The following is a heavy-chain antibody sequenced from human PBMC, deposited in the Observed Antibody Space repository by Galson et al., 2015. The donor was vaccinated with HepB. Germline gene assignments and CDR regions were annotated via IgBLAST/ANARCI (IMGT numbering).Heavy chain of an antibody. V-gene: IGHV3-48*01. CDR1: GFTFSSYS. D-gene: IGHD5-24*01. J-gene: IGHJ6*02. CDR2: ITSSSSST. Sequence: SLRLSCAASGFTFSSYSMNWVRQAPGKGPEWVSSITSSSSSTYYADSVRGRFTISRDNGKNSLYLQVNSLRAEDTAVYYCARGTMYYYYGMDVWGQGTTVTVSS. CDR3: ARGTMYYYYGMDV.